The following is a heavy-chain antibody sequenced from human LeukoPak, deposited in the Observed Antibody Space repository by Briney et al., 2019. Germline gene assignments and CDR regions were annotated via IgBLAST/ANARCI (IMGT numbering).Heavy chain of an antibody. Sequence: PSQTLSLTCTVSGGSISSGGYSWSWIRQPPGKGLEWIGYIYHSGSTYYNPSLKSRVTISLDRSKNQFSLKLSSFTAADTAVYFCARVPNGDYFDYWGQGTLVTVSS. D-gene: IGHD4-17*01. CDR2: IYHSGST. CDR3: ARVPNGDYFDY. CDR1: GGSISSGGYS. V-gene: IGHV4-30-2*01. J-gene: IGHJ4*02.